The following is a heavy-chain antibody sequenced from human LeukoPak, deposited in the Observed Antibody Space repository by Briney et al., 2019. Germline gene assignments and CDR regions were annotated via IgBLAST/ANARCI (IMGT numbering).Heavy chain of an antibody. D-gene: IGHD6-19*01. J-gene: IGHJ6*02. CDR2: INHSGST. CDR1: GDSITNTYYY. Sequence: PSETLSLTCTVSGDSITNTYYYWSWIRQPPGKGLEWIGEINHSGSTNYNPSLKSRVTISVDTSKNQFSLKLSSVTAADTAVYYCARADAWLVRYYYYGMDVWGQGTTVTVSS. V-gene: IGHV4-39*07. CDR3: ARADAWLVRYYYYGMDV.